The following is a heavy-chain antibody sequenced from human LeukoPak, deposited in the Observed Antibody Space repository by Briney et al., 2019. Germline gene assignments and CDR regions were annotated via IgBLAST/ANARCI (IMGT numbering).Heavy chain of an antibody. Sequence: ASVKVSCKTSGYTFTDYYMHWVRQAPGQVLEWMGWINPNSGGTNYAQRFQGRVTMTRDTSISTAYMELSGLRSDDTAIYYCAGGWEPYDYWFDPWGQGTLVTVSS. J-gene: IGHJ5*02. V-gene: IGHV1-2*02. D-gene: IGHD5-12*01. CDR1: GYTFTDYY. CDR2: INPNSGGT. CDR3: AGGWEPYDYWFDP.